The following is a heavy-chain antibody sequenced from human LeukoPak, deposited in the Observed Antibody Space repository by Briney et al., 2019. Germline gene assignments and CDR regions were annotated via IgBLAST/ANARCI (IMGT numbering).Heavy chain of an antibody. V-gene: IGHV1-69*13. CDR1: GGTFSSYA. D-gene: IGHD3-16*02. CDR3: ARGGYLSAVIDWFDP. CDR2: IIPIFGTA. Sequence: SVKVSCKASGGTFSSYAISWVRQAPGQGLEWMGGIIPIFGTANYAQKFQGRVTITADESTSIAYMELSSLRSEDTAVYYCARGGYLSAVIDWFDPWGQGTLVTVSS. J-gene: IGHJ5*02.